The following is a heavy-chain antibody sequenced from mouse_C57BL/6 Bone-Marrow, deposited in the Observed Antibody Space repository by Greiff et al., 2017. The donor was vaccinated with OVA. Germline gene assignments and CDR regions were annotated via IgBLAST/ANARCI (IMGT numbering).Heavy chain of an antibody. D-gene: IGHD2-5*01. V-gene: IGHV5-4*01. J-gene: IGHJ2*01. Sequence: DVHLVESGGGLVKPGGSLKLSCAASGFTFSSYAMSWVRQTPEKRLEWVATISDGGSYTYYPDNVKGRFTISRDNAKNNLYLQMSHLKSEDTAMYYCAAYYSNQYYFDYWGQGTTLTVSS. CDR1: GFTFSSYA. CDR2: ISDGGSYT. CDR3: AAYYSNQYYFDY.